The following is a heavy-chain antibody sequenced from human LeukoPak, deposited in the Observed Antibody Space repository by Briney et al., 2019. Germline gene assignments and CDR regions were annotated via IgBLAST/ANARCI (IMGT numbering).Heavy chain of an antibody. D-gene: IGHD4-17*01. CDR1: GYTFTSYG. V-gene: IGHV1-18*04. CDR3: ARPDYGDYLFDY. CDR2: ISAYNGNT. J-gene: IGHJ4*02. Sequence: ASVRVSCTASGYTFTSYGISWVRQAPGQGLEWMGWISAYNGNTNYAQTLQGRVTMTTDTSTSTAYMELRSLRSDDTAVYYCARPDYGDYLFDYWGQGTLVTVSS.